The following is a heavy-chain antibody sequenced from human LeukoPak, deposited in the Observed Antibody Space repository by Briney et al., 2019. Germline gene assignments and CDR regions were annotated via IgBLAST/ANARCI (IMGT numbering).Heavy chain of an antibody. D-gene: IGHD5-18*01. CDR2: ISPSADIK. CDR3: AKVGYSYGNLDY. J-gene: IGHJ4*02. CDR1: GFTFSNHG. Sequence: GGTLRLSCAASGFTFSNHGMNWVRQAPGKGLEWVSGISPSADIKYYADSVKGRFTISRDNSKNTLYLQMNSLRAEDTAVYYCAKVGYSYGNLDYWGQGTLVTVSS. V-gene: IGHV3-23*01.